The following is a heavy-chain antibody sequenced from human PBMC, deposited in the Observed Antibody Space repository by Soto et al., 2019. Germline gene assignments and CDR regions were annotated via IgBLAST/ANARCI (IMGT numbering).Heavy chain of an antibody. J-gene: IGHJ6*03. Sequence: QVHLVQSGAEVKKPGASVKVSCKTSGYTFSSHDINWVRQAAGQGLEWMGWMNPSSGNTGYAQNFQGRVTMTGNASISTSYMELSSLRSEDTAVYYCARGVRFLDPFGYYYYYMDVWGKGTTVTVSS. CDR1: GYTFSSHD. CDR3: ARGVRFLDPFGYYYYYMDV. CDR2: MNPSSGNT. D-gene: IGHD3-3*01. V-gene: IGHV1-8*01.